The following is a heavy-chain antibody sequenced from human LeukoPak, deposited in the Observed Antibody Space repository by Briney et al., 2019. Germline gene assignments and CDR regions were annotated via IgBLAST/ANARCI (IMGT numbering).Heavy chain of an antibody. CDR3: ARRFCSSVSCYDDDAFDV. CDR2: ISGYNGKI. Sequence: GASVKVSCKASGHTFVSYGISWVRQAPGQGLEWMGWISGYNGKINYVQKFQGRVTMTTDTSTSTAYLELRSLTSEDTAVYYCARRFCSSVSCYDDDAFDVWGQGTLVTVSS. J-gene: IGHJ3*01. D-gene: IGHD2-2*01. CDR1: GHTFVSYG. V-gene: IGHV1-18*01.